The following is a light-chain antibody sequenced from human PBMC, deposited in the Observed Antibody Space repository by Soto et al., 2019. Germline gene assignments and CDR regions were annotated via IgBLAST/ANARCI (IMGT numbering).Light chain of an antibody. CDR3: QQYGSSGT. CDR2: GAS. J-gene: IGKJ1*01. V-gene: IGKV3-20*01. CDR1: QSVSNNY. Sequence: IELTQSPGTLSVSIGEMATLSSRASQSVSNNYLAWYQQKPGQAPRLLIYGASNRATGIPDRFSGSGSGTDFTLTISRLEPEDFAVYYCQQYGSSGTFGQGTKVDI.